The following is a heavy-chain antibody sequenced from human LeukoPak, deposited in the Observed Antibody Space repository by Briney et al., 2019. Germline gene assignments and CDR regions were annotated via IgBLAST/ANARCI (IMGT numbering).Heavy chain of an antibody. Sequence: GGSLRLSCAASGFTFSTYDMQWVRLAPGKGLEWVSGIGRSGSTYYTDSVKGRFTISRDNSKDTLYLQMNSLRAEDTAVYYCARGESFAFANWGQGTMVTVSS. V-gene: IGHV3-23*01. CDR2: IGRSGST. J-gene: IGHJ3*02. D-gene: IGHD2-21*01. CDR1: GFTFSTYD. CDR3: ARGESFAFAN.